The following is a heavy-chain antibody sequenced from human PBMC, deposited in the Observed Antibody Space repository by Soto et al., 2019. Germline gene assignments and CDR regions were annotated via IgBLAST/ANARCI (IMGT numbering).Heavy chain of an antibody. CDR2: ISYSGST. J-gene: IGHJ4*02. CDR1: SDSISSYY. V-gene: IGHV4-59*01. D-gene: IGHD6-13*01. Sequence: SETLSLTCTVSSDSISSYYWSWIRQPPGKRLEGIGYISYSGSTDYNPSLKSRVTISGDTSKNQFSLKVSSVTAADTAVYYCARGTSWQLPFDYWGPGTLVTVSS. CDR3: ARGTSWQLPFDY.